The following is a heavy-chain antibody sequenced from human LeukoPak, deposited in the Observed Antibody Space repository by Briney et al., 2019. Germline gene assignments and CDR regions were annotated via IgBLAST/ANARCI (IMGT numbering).Heavy chain of an antibody. D-gene: IGHD3-22*01. Sequence: GASVKVSCKASGYTFTSYGISWVRQALGQGLEWMGWISAYNGNTNYAQKLQGRVTMTTDTSTSTAYMELRSLRSDDTAVYYCARASPQTYYYDSSGYQGAFDIWGQGTMVTVSS. J-gene: IGHJ3*02. CDR3: ARASPQTYYYDSSGYQGAFDI. CDR1: GYTFTSYG. V-gene: IGHV1-18*01. CDR2: ISAYNGNT.